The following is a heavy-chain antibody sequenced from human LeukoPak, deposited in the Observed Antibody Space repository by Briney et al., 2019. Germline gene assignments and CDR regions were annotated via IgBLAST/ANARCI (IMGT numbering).Heavy chain of an antibody. J-gene: IGHJ6*04. D-gene: IGHD3-10*02. CDR2: ISSSSSYI. Sequence: GGSLRLSCAASGFTFSSYWMNWVRQAPGKGLEWVSSISSSSSYIYYADSVKDRFTISRDNAKNSLYLQMNSLRAEDTAVYYCAELGITMIGGVWGKGTTVTISS. CDR3: AELGITMIGGV. CDR1: GFTFSSYW. V-gene: IGHV3-21*01.